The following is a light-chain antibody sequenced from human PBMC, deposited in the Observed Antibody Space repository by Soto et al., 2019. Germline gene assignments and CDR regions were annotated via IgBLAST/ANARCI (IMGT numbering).Light chain of an antibody. CDR3: QHYNSFSRT. V-gene: IGKV1-5*03. Sequence: DIQMTPCPSTLSASVGARVAVTCRASDNIAPWVAWYQQKPGKAPKLLIYKAANLADEVPSRFAGSGSGTDFTLTITRLQPDDFATYYCQHYNSFSRTFGQGTKVDI. J-gene: IGKJ1*01. CDR1: DNIAPW. CDR2: KAA.